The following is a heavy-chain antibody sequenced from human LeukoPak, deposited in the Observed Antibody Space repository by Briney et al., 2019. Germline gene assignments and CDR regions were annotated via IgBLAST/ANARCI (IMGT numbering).Heavy chain of an antibody. CDR3: ARRCGSASCYTYISFDL. V-gene: IGHV4-59*08. Sequence: KPSETLSLTCIVSGDSISSNYWSWIRQPPGKGLEWIGYTYHNGNTNYTPSLKSRVTISVDTSKNHVSLRLSSVTAADTAVYYCARRCGSASCYTYISFDLWGQGTMVTVSS. J-gene: IGHJ3*01. CDR1: GDSISSNY. D-gene: IGHD2-15*01. CDR2: TYHNGNT.